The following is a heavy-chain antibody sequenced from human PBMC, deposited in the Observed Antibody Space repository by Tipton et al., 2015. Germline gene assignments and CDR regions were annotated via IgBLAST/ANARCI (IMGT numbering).Heavy chain of an antibody. J-gene: IGHJ4*02. CDR1: GGSISSYY. CDR3: ARVEGGYCFGGSCYS. Sequence: TLSLTCTVSGGSISSYYWSWIRQPPGKGLEWIGYIYYSGGTNYNPSLKSRVTISVDTSKNQFSLKLSSVTAADTAVYYCARVEGGYCFGGSCYSWGQGTLVTVSS. V-gene: IGHV4-59*01. D-gene: IGHD2-15*01. CDR2: IYYSGGT.